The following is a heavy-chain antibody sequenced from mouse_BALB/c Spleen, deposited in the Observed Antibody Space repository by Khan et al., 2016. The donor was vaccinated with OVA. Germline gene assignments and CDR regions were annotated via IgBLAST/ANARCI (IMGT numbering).Heavy chain of an antibody. CDR3: ASGGKFAY. V-gene: IGHV1S137*01. CDR2: ISTYYGDV. CDR1: GYTFTDYA. D-gene: IGHD1-1*02. J-gene: IGHJ3*01. Sequence: QVQLQQSGAELVRPGVSVKISCKGSGYTFTDYAMHWVKQSHAKSLEWIGVISTYYGDVDYSQKFKGKATMTVDRSSSTAYMGLARLTSEDSAIXYCASGGKFAYWGQGTLVTVSA.